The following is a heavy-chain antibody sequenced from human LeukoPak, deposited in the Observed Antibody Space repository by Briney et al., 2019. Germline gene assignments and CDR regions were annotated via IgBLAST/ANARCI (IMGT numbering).Heavy chain of an antibody. CDR1: GFTFSNYW. V-gene: IGHV3-74*01. D-gene: IGHD3-22*01. CDR3: ARDLGRYYDTSDNWFDP. CDR2: INSDGSNT. Sequence: HTGGSLRLSCAASGFTFSNYWMHWVRQAPGKGLVWVSRINSDGSNTSHADSVKGRFTISRDNAKNTLNLQMNSLRAEDTAVYYCARDLGRYYDTSDNWFDPWGQGTLVTVSS. J-gene: IGHJ5*02.